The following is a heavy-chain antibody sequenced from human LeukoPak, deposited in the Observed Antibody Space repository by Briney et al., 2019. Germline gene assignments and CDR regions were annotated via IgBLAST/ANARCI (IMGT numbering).Heavy chain of an antibody. V-gene: IGHV1-69*01. CDR2: IIPIFGTA. D-gene: IGHD2-8*01. CDR1: GGTFSSYA. CDR3: AGNGQPHGGEFDY. J-gene: IGHJ4*02. Sequence: SVKVSCKASGGTFSSYAISWVRQAPGQGLEWMGGIIPIFGTANYAQKFQGRVTITADESTSTAYMELSSLRSEDTAVYYCAGNGQPHGGEFDYWGQGTLVTVSS.